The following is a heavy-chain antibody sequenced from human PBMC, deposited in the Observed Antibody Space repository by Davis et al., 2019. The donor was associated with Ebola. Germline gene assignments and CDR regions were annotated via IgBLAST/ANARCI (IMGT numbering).Heavy chain of an antibody. V-gene: IGHV3-30*03. CDR3: ARGVAGRVRGVPWAMDV. CDR1: GFTFDNYG. D-gene: IGHD3-10*01. CDR2: ISYDGSKK. Sequence: GESLKISCAASGFTFDNYGMHWVRQAPGKGLEWVAAISYDGSKKGYADSVKGRFTISRENAKKSLYLQMNSLGAGDTAVYYCARGVAGRVRGVPWAMDVWGQGTTVTVSS. J-gene: IGHJ6*02.